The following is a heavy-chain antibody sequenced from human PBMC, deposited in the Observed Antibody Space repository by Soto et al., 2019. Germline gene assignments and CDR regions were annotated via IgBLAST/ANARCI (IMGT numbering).Heavy chain of an antibody. CDR3: ARVGGYCSSTTCYYFDY. J-gene: IGHJ4*01. V-gene: IGHV3-21*01. Sequence: EVQLVESGGGLVKPGGSLRLSCAASGFTFISYTMNWVRQAPGKGLEWVSSISGGRSSVYYADSVKGRFTISRDKAKNSLYLQMNNLRVEDTAIYYCARVGGYCSSTTCYYFDYWGHGTMVTVSS. CDR1: GFTFISYT. CDR2: ISGGRSSV. D-gene: IGHD2-2*01.